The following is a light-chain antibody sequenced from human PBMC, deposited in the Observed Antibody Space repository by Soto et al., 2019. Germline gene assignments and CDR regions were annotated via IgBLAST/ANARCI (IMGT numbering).Light chain of an antibody. J-gene: IGLJ3*02. CDR1: SSDVGSYNL. V-gene: IGLV2-23*02. CDR2: EVS. CDR3: CSYAGSSTFEV. Sequence: QSALTQPASVSGSPGQSITISCTGTSSDVGSYNLVSWYQQYPGKAPKLMIYEVSKRPSGVSNRFSGSKSGNTASLTISGLQAEDEADYYCCSYAGSSTFEVFGGGTKLNVL.